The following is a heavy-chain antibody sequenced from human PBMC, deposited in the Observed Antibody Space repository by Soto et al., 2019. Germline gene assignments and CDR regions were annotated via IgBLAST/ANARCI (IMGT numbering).Heavy chain of an antibody. Sequence: GGSLRLSCAASGFTFSNYDMHWVRQAKGKGLEWLSGIGAAGDTFYPGSVSGRFTISRENAKNSLNLQINSLRAGDTAVYFCARGVLGPGDYYYGFDVGGQGTTVPSP. V-gene: IGHV3-13*01. CDR1: GFTFSNYD. J-gene: IGHJ6*02. CDR3: ARGVLGPGDYYYGFDV. CDR2: IGAAGDT. D-gene: IGHD2-8*02.